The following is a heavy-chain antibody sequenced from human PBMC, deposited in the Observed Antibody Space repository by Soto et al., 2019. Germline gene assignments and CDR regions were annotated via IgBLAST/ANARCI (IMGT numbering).Heavy chain of an antibody. CDR1: GGSISSSKNY. Sequence: PSETLSLTCTVSGGSISSSKNYWGWIRQPPGKGLEWIGTISYSGSTYYNPSLNGRVIISADTSKNQFSLKLSSLTAADTAVYYCSRQYSFGSGKYGVDVWGQGTMVTVSS. V-gene: IGHV4-39*01. CDR2: ISYSGST. D-gene: IGHD3-10*01. J-gene: IGHJ6*02. CDR3: SRQYSFGSGKYGVDV.